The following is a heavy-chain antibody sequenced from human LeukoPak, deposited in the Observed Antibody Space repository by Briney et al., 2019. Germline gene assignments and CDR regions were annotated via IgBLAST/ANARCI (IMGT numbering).Heavy chain of an antibody. V-gene: IGHV3-74*01. CDR1: GFTFSSYW. CDR3: ARTIAVAGFDAFDI. CDR2: INTDGSHT. J-gene: IGHJ3*02. D-gene: IGHD6-19*01. Sequence: PGGSLRLSCAASGFTFSSYWMHWVRQAPGKGLVWVSRINTDGSHTNYADSVKGRFTISRDNAKNTLYLQMNSLRAEDTAVYYCARTIAVAGFDAFDIWGQGTMVTVSS.